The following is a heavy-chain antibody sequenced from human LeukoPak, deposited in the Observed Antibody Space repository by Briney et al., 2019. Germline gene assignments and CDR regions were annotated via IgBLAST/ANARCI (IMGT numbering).Heavy chain of an antibody. CDR1: GFTFSGAW. J-gene: IGHJ4*02. CDR2: IREDGTEK. Sequence: PGGSLRLSCTASGFTFSGAWMTWVRQAPGKGLEWVANIREDGTEKSYVDSVKGRFTISRDNSKNTLSLQMNSLRAEDTAVYYCARTLIEYSVSSCYFDYWGQGTLVTVSS. CDR3: ARTLIEYSVSSCYFDY. D-gene: IGHD6-6*01. V-gene: IGHV3-7*01.